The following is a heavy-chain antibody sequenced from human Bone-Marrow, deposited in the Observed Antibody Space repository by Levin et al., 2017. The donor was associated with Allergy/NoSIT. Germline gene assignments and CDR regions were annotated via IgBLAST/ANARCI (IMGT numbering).Heavy chain of an antibody. Sequence: GESLKISCVASGFTFSGSWMNWVRQAPGKGLEWVANINQDGSVKRYVDSVKGRFTVSRDNAKNSLFLQMNSLNAEDTAVYYCASWGDGNSWGRGTLVTVSS. D-gene: IGHD3-10*01. CDR3: ASWGDGNS. J-gene: IGHJ4*02. V-gene: IGHV3-7*01. CDR2: INQDGSVK. CDR1: GFTFSGSW.